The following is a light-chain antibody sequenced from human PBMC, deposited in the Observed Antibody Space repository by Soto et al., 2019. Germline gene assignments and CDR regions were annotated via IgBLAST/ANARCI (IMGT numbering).Light chain of an antibody. CDR1: QSVSRTY. V-gene: IGKV3-20*01. CDR3: QQYGRSGT. Sequence: EIVLTQSLGTLSLYPGERATLSCRASQSVSRTYLAWYQQKPVQAPRLLIYATSSRATGIPDRFSGSGSGTDFTLTISRLEPEDFAVYYCQQYGRSGTFGQGTLLEV. CDR2: ATS. J-gene: IGKJ5*01.